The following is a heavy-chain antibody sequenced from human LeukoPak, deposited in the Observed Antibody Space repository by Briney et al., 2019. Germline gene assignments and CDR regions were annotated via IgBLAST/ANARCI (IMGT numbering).Heavy chain of an antibody. J-gene: IGHJ4*02. V-gene: IGHV4-61*01. CDR3: ARVHEWLLDY. CDR1: GGSISSSSYY. CDR2: IYYSGST. D-gene: IGHD5-12*01. Sequence: SETLSLTCTVSGGSISSSSYYWSWIRQPPGKGLEWIGYIYYSGSTNYNPSLKSRVTISVDTSKNQFSLKLSSVTAADTAVYYCARVHEWLLDYWGQGTLVTVSS.